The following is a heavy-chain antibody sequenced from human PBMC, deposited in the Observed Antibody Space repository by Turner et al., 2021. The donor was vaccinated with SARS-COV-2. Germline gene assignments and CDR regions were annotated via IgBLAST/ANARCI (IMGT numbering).Heavy chain of an antibody. CDR1: GFTFSSYG. D-gene: IGHD1-26*01. V-gene: IGHV3-33*01. CDR3: GRDGKGGELEGMDV. Sequence: QGQLVECGGGLVQPGRSMRLSCAASGFTFSSYGMHWVRQAPGKGLEWVAVIWYDGSNKYYADSVKGRFTKARDNSKNTLYVQMNRLRAEGTAGYYCGRDGKGGELEGMDVWGRGATGTVSS. CDR2: IWYDGSNK. J-gene: IGHJ6*02.